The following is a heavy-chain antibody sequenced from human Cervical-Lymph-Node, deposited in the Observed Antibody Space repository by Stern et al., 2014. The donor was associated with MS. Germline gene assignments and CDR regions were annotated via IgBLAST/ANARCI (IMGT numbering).Heavy chain of an antibody. V-gene: IGHV1-8*01. CDR1: GYPFTSDD. CDR3: TKAWGH. Sequence: QVQLVQSGAEVRKPGASVRLSCKASGYPFTSDDINWVRQASGQGLEWMGSMNPDSGDTGFEQKFRGRVTMTRDISTSTAYMELSSLTSEDSAVYYCTKAWGHWGRGTQVTVSS. CDR2: MNPDSGDT. J-gene: IGHJ1*01. D-gene: IGHD7-27*01.